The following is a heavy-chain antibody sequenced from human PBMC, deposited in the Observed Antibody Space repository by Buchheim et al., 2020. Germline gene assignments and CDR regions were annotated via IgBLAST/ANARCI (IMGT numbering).Heavy chain of an antibody. V-gene: IGHV4-4*02. J-gene: IGHJ4*02. Sequence: QVQLQESGPGLVKPSGTLSLTCAVSGGSISSSNWWSWVRQPPGKGLEWIGEIYHSGSTNYNQSLKGRVTISVDKSKNQFSLKLSTMIAADTAVYYCSRDSSDFWSGQRGGFSYWGQGTL. D-gene: IGHD3-3*01. CDR1: GGSISSSNW. CDR2: IYHSGST. CDR3: SRDSSDFWSGQRGGFSY.